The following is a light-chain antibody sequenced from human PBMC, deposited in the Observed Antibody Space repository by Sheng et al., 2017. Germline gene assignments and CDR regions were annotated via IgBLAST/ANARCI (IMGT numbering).Light chain of an antibody. V-gene: IGLV1-44*01. Sequence: QSVLTQPPSASGTPGQRVTISCSGSSSNIGSNTVNWYQQLPGTAPKLLIHSNNQRPSGVPDRFSGSKSGTSASLAISGLQSEDEADYYCAAWDDSLKGYVFGAGTKVTVL. J-gene: IGLJ1*01. CDR2: SNN. CDR3: AAWDDSLKGYV. CDR1: SSNIGSNT.